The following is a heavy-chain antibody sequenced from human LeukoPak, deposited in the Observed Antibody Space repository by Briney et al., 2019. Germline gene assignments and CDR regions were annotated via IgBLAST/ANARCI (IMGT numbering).Heavy chain of an antibody. CDR1: GYTLTELS. CDR2: FDPEDGET. J-gene: IGHJ4*02. CDR3: ATALFNYYYDSSGYRQGELDY. V-gene: IGHV1-24*01. D-gene: IGHD3-22*01. Sequence: ASVKVSCKVSGYTLTELSMHWVRQAPGKGLEWMGGFDPEDGETIYAQKFQGRVTMTEDTFTDTAYMELSSLRSEDTAVYYCATALFNYYYDSSGYRQGELDYWGQGTLVTASS.